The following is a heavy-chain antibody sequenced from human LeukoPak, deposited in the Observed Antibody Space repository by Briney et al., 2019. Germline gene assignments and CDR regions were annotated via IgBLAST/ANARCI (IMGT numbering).Heavy chain of an antibody. Sequence: GGSLRLSCAASGFTFDDYAMHWVHQAPGKGLEWVSLISGDGGSTYYADSVKGRFTISRDNSKNSLYLQMNSLRTEDTALYYCAKGPGAYYYYGMDVWGQGTTVTVSS. J-gene: IGHJ6*02. V-gene: IGHV3-43*02. CDR1: GFTFDDYA. CDR3: AKGPGAYYYYGMDV. CDR2: ISGDGGST.